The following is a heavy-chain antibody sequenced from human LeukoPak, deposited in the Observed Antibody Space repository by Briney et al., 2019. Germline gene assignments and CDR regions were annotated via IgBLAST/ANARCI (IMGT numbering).Heavy chain of an antibody. Sequence: GASVKVSCKASGYTFTGYYMHWVRQAPGQGLEWMGWINPNSGGTNYAQKFQGRVTMTRDTSISTAYMELSRLRSDDTAVYYYAFYCSSTSCYLGNDYWGQGTLVTVSS. V-gene: IGHV1-2*02. J-gene: IGHJ4*02. D-gene: IGHD2-2*01. CDR1: GYTFTGYY. CDR2: INPNSGGT. CDR3: AFYCSSTSCYLGNDY.